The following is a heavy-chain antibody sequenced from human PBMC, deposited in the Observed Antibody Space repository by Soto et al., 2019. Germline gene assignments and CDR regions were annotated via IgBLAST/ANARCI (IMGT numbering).Heavy chain of an antibody. J-gene: IGHJ6*02. Sequence: EVQLLESGGGLVQPGGSLRLSCAASGFTFSSYAMTWVRQAPGKGLAWVSAISGSGGSTYYADSVKGRFTISSDNSKNTLYLQMNSLRAEDAALYYCAGVTSNIFYGMDVWGQGTTVTVSS. V-gene: IGHV3-23*01. CDR3: AGVTSNIFYGMDV. D-gene: IGHD2-8*01. CDR1: GFTFSSYA. CDR2: ISGSGGST.